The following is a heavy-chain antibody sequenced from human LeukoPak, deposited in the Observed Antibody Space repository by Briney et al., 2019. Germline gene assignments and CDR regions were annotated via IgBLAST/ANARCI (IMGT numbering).Heavy chain of an antibody. D-gene: IGHD1-26*01. CDR2: IHHSGST. CDR3: ARQKWEQQGRDYYFNGLDV. V-gene: IGHV4-38-2*02. Sequence: SETLSLTCTVSGYSIRSGDFWGWIRQPPGKGLEWIGTIHHSGSTYYNPSLKSRVTISIDTSKNQFSLNLSSVTAADTAVYFCARQKWEQQGRDYYFNGLDVWGPGTTVTFSS. J-gene: IGHJ6*02. CDR1: GYSIRSGDF.